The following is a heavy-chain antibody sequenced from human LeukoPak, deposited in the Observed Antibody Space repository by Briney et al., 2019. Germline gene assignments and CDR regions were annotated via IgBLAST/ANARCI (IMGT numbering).Heavy chain of an antibody. V-gene: IGHV4-4*07. Sequence: PSETLSLTCTVSGGSISSYYWSWIRQPAGKGLEGIGRIYTSGSTNYNPSLKSRVTMSVDTSTNQFSLKLSSVTAADTAVYYCARDRFYDILTGPTYYYMDVWGKGTTVTVSS. J-gene: IGHJ6*03. CDR2: IYTSGST. D-gene: IGHD3-9*01. CDR1: GGSISSYY. CDR3: ARDRFYDILTGPTYYYMDV.